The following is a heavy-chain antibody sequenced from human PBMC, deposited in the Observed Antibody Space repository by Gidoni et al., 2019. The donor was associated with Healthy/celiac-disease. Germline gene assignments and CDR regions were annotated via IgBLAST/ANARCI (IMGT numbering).Heavy chain of an antibody. CDR2: IIPIFGTA. J-gene: IGHJ6*02. CDR1: GGTFSSYA. V-gene: IGHV1-69*06. CDR3: ARYVRDGYKTGYYYYGMDV. Sequence: QVQLVQSGAEVKKPGSSVKVSCKASGGTFSSYAISWVRQAPGQGLEWMGGIIPIFGTANYAQKFQGRVTITADKSTSTAYMELSSLRSEDTAVYYCARYVRDGYKTGYYYYGMDVWGQGTTVTVSS. D-gene: IGHD5-12*01.